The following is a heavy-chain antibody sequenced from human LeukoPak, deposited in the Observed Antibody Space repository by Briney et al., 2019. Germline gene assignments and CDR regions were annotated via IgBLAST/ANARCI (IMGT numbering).Heavy chain of an antibody. J-gene: IGHJ4*02. CDR3: ARAKDTAMVDY. Sequence: GGSLRLSCAASGFTFSSYSMNWVRQAPGKGLEWVSSISSSSYIYYADSVKGRFTISRDNAKNSLYLQMNSLRAEDTAVYYCARAKDTAMVDYWGQGTLVTVSS. CDR2: ISSSSYI. CDR1: GFTFSSYS. D-gene: IGHD5-18*01. V-gene: IGHV3-21*01.